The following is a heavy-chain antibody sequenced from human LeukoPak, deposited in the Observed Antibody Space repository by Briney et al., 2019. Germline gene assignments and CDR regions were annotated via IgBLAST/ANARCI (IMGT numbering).Heavy chain of an antibody. J-gene: IGHJ5*02. D-gene: IGHD2-15*01. CDR2: ISSSGSDM. CDR3: ARERPLVGALDL. CDR1: GFSFNGFE. Sequence: PGGPLRLSCAASGFSFNGFEMNWVRQGPGKGLEWVSLISSSGSDMFYADSVRGRFTVSRDNGKNALFLQMTSLRVEDTGVYYCARERPLVGALDLWGQGTVVTVSS. V-gene: IGHV3-48*03.